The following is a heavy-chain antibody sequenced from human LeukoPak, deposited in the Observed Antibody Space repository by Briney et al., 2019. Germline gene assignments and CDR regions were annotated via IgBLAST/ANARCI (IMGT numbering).Heavy chain of an antibody. CDR3: AKVDSSGPYYFDY. J-gene: IGHJ4*02. V-gene: IGHV3-23*01. D-gene: IGHD3-22*01. CDR2: ISGSGGST. CDR1: GFTFSSYA. Sequence: GGSLRLSCAASGFTFSSYAMSWVRQAPGKGLEWVSAISGSGGSTYYADSVKGRFTISRDNSKNTLYLQTNSLRAEDTAVYYCAKVDSSGPYYFDYWGQGTLVTVSS.